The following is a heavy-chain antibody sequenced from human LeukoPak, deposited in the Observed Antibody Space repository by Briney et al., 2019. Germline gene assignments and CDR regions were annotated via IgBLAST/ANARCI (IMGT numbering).Heavy chain of an antibody. CDR3: AKDSPNPVAVAGLSLLYSDAFDI. Sequence: ASVKVSCKASGYTFTSYGISWVRQAPGQGLEWMGWISAYNGNTDYAQKLQGRVTMTTDTSTSTAYMELRSLRSDDTAVYYCAKDSPNPVAVAGLSLLYSDAFDIWGQGTMVTVSS. D-gene: IGHD6-19*01. J-gene: IGHJ3*02. CDR1: GYTFTSYG. CDR2: ISAYNGNT. V-gene: IGHV1-18*01.